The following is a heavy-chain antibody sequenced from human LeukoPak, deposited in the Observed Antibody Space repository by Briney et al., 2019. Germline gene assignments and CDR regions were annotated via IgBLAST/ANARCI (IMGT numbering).Heavy chain of an antibody. CDR2: IIPIFDTA. CDR1: GGTFRSYA. CDR3: ARGSGSYWWFDS. D-gene: IGHD1-26*01. J-gene: IGHJ5*01. V-gene: IGHV1-69*06. Sequence: ASVKVSCKASGGTFRSYAINWVRQASGQGLEWMGGIIPIFDTADNAQKFQGRVTITADKSTSTAYMELSSLTSEDTAVYYCARGSGSYWWFDSWGQGTLVTVSS.